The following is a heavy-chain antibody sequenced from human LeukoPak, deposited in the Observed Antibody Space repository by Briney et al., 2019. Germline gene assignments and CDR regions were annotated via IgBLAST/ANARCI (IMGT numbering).Heavy chain of an antibody. D-gene: IGHD6-19*01. CDR3: ATDSSIAVAGTRSYYYYMDV. V-gene: IGHV1-24*01. CDR2: FDPEDGET. Sequence: ASVKVSCKVSGYTLTELSMHWVRQAPGKGLEWMGGFDPEDGETIYAQKFQGRVTMTGDTSTDTAYMELSSLRSEDTAVYYCATDSSIAVAGTRSYYYYMDVWGKGTTVTISS. J-gene: IGHJ6*03. CDR1: GYTLTELS.